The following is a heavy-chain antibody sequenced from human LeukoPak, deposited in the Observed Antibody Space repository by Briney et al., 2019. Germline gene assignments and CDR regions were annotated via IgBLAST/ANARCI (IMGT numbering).Heavy chain of an antibody. D-gene: IGHD3-10*01. CDR2: IYYSGST. V-gene: IGHV4-39*01. Sequence: SETLSLTCTVSCGSISSSSYYWGWIRQPPGKGLEWIGSIYYSGSTYYNPSLKSRVTISVDTSKNQFSLKLSSVTAADTAVYYCARSPVRGSLYYMDVWGKGTTVTVSS. CDR3: ARSPVRGSLYYMDV. CDR1: CGSISSSSYY. J-gene: IGHJ6*03.